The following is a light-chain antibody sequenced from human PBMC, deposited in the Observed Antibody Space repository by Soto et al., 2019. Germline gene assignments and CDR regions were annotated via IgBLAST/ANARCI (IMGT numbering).Light chain of an antibody. CDR3: SSYTSSSTGV. CDR2: DVS. Sequence: QSVLTQPASVSGSPGQSITISCTGTSSDVGGYNYVSWYQQHPGKAPKLMIYDVSNRPSGVSNRFSGSKSGNTASLTISGPQAEDEAEYYCSSYTSSSTGVFGTGTKVTVL. V-gene: IGLV2-14*01. CDR1: SSDVGGYNY. J-gene: IGLJ1*01.